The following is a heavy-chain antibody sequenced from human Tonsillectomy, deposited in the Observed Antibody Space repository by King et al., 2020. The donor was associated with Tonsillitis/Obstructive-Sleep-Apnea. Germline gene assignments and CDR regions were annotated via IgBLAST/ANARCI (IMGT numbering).Heavy chain of an antibody. CDR1: GYSFTSYW. J-gene: IGHJ3*02. CDR2: IYPGDSDT. CDR3: ARLANYCSSTSCYTLGAFDI. Sequence: QLVQSGAEVKKPGEALNISCKGSGYSFTSYWIGWVRQMPGKGLEWKGIIYPGDSDTRYSPSFQGQVTISADKSISTAYLQWSSLKASDTAMYYCARLANYCSSTSCYTLGAFDIWGQGTMVTVSS. V-gene: IGHV5-51*01. D-gene: IGHD2-2*02.